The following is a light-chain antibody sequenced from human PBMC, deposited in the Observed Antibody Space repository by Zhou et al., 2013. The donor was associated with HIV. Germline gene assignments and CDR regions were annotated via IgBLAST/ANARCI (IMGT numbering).Light chain of an antibody. CDR3: QQFNGYPLT. CDR1: QAIRGD. J-gene: IGKJ5*01. V-gene: IGKV1-13*02. CDR2: DAS. Sequence: AVQMTQSPSSLSASVGDRVTITCRASQAIRGDLAWYQQNPGKAPKLLIYDASRLESGVPSRFSGSGSGTDFTLTISSLQPEDFTTYYCQQFNGYPLTFGQGTRLEIK.